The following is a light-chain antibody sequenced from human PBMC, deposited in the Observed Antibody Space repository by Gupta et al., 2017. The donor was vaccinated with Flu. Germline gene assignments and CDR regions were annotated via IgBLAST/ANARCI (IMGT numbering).Light chain of an antibody. CDR2: EDN. V-gene: IGLV3-21*03. J-gene: IGLJ2*01. Sequence: GNTATITCGGNNIGRKSVHWYQQKSGPAPVLVVYEDNDRPPGIPERFSGSNSGKTATLNISRVEAGDEADYYWQAWNSSRFPGVFGGGTKMTVL. CDR3: QAWNSSRFPGV. CDR1: NIGRKS.